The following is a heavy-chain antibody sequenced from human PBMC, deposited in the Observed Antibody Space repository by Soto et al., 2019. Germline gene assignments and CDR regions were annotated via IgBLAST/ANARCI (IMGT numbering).Heavy chain of an antibody. Sequence: QVELVESGGGVVQPGTSLRLSCAASGFIFRNYAMHWVRQAPGKGLEWVADISYDERNIHYPDSVRDRFTISRDNSKNTLFLQMNNLRPEDTAVYYCARDSWGFDCWGQGTLVTVSS. D-gene: IGHD2-15*01. CDR1: GFIFRNYA. CDR3: ARDSWGFDC. V-gene: IGHV3-30*04. CDR2: ISYDERNI. J-gene: IGHJ4*02.